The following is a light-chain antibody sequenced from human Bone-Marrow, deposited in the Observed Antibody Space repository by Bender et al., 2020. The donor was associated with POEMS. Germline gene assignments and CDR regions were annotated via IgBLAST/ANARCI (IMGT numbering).Light chain of an antibody. CDR1: NIASKS. V-gene: IGLV3-21*02. CDR2: DDD. J-gene: IGLJ2*01. Sequence: SSELTQPPSLSVAPGQTARLTCGGNNIASKSVHWYHQKPGQAPVMVVYDDDDRPSGMSERISGSNSGNTATLTITTVEAGDEADYYCQVWDSSSEVIFGGGTKLTVL. CDR3: QVWDSSSEVI.